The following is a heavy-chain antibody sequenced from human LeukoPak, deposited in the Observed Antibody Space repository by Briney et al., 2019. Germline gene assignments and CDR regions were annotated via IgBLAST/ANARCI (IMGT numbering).Heavy chain of an antibody. CDR1: GLTFEDYA. CDR2: INWNGGST. V-gene: IGHV3-20*04. D-gene: IGHD3-22*01. J-gene: IGHJ4*02. CDR3: ASHASYYYDSSGYRHFDF. Sequence: PGXSLRLSCVASGLTFEDYALSWVRHAPGKGLEWVSGINWNGGSTVYADSVKGRFTISRDNAKNSLYLQMNSLRAEDTALYYCASHASYYYDSSGYRHFDFWGQGTLVTVSS.